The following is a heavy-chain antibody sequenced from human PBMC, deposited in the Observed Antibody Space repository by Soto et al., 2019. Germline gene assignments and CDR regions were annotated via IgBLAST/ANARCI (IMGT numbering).Heavy chain of an antibody. D-gene: IGHD3-22*01. CDR2: MSGDGTTT. V-gene: IGHV3-23*01. J-gene: IGHJ4*02. CDR3: AQDITFDSRAYNY. Sequence: EVQLLESGGGLVQPGGSLRLSCTASGFTFSSYGMSWVRQAPGKGLEWVSSMSGDGTTTYYIDSVKGRFTISRDNSRNTLSLPMNSLRTEDTAVYSCAQDITFDSRAYNYWGQGILVTVSS. CDR1: GFTFSSYG.